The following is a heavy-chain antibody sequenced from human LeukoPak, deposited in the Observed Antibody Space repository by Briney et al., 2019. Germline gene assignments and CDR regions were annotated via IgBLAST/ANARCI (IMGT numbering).Heavy chain of an antibody. CDR1: GFTFSSYW. J-gene: IGHJ4*02. V-gene: IGHV3-7*01. D-gene: IGHD3-10*01. CDR2: IKQDGSEK. Sequence: GGSLRLSCAASGFTFSSYWMSWVRQAPGKGLEWVANIKQDGSEKYYVDSVKGRFTISRDNAKNSLRLQMNSLRAEDTAVYYCARVRVRGIITYYFDYWGQGTLVTVSS. CDR3: ARVRVRGIITYYFDY.